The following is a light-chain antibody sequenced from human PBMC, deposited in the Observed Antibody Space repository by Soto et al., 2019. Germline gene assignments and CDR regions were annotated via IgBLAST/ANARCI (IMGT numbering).Light chain of an antibody. J-gene: IGKJ1*01. CDR1: QGISSY. CDR2: AAS. CDR3: QQYYSYPRA. Sequence: AIRMTQSPSSLSASTGDRVTISCRASQGISSYLAWYQKKPGKAPKLLIYAASTLQSGVPSRFSGSGSGTDFTLTISCLQSEDFATHYCQQYYSYPRAFGQGTKVDIK. V-gene: IGKV1-8*01.